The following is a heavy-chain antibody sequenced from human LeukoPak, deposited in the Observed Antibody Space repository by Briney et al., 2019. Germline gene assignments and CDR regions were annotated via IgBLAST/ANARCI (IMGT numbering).Heavy chain of an antibody. CDR1: GFTFRSYA. CDR3: AKVGPPYDSSGYFDY. D-gene: IGHD3-22*01. V-gene: IGHV3-23*01. CDR2: ISGSGGST. J-gene: IGHJ4*02. Sequence: GGSLRRSCAASGFTFRSYAMSWVRQGPGKGLEWGSAISGSGGSTYYADSGKGRFTISRDNSKNTLYLQMNSLRAEDMAVYYCAKVGPPYDSSGYFDYWGQGTLVTVSS.